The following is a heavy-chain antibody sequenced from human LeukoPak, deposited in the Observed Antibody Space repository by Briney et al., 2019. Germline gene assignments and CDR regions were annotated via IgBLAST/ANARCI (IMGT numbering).Heavy chain of an antibody. D-gene: IGHD3-16*01. J-gene: IGHJ5*02. CDR2: IYHGGST. CDR3: ARETYGFDP. V-gene: IGHV4-4*02. Sequence: SGTLSLTCAVSGGSISSSNWWSWVRQPPGKGLEWIEEIYHGGSTNYNTSLKSRVTISVDKSNNQFSLKLTSVTAADTAVYYCARETYGFDPWGQGTLVTVSS. CDR1: GGSISSSNW.